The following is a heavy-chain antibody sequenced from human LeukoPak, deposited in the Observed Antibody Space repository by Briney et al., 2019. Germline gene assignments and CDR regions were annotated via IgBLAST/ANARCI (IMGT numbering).Heavy chain of an antibody. Sequence: RPGGSLRLSCAASGFTVSSNYMSWVRQAPGKGLEWVANIKQDGSEKYYVDSVKGRFTISRDNAKNSLYLQMNSLRAEGTAVYYCARDASSSSPDFDYWGQGTLVTVSS. V-gene: IGHV3-7*01. CDR1: GFTVSSNY. CDR2: IKQDGSEK. CDR3: ARDASSSSPDFDY. D-gene: IGHD6-6*01. J-gene: IGHJ4*02.